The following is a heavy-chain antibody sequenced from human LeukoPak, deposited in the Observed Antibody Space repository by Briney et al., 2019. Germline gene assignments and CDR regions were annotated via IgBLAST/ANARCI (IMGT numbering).Heavy chain of an antibody. Sequence: PSETLSLTCAVYGGSISGYYWTWIRQPPGKGLEWTGYIYYSGTTNYNPSLKSRVTISVDTSKNQFSLRLSSVTAADTAVYYCARLGGGMAYIYWYFDLWGSGTLVTVSS. CDR1: GGSISGYY. CDR2: IYYSGTT. J-gene: IGHJ2*01. D-gene: IGHD2-15*01. V-gene: IGHV4-59*01. CDR3: ARLGGGMAYIYWYFDL.